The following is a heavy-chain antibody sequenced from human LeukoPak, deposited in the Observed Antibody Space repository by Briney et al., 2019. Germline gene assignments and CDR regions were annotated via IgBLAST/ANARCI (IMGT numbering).Heavy chain of an antibody. J-gene: IGHJ4*02. Sequence: SETLSLTCTVSGYSISSGYYWGWIRQPPGKGLEWIGNIYHSGSTYYNPSLKSRVTISVDTSKNQFSLKLSSVTAADTAVYYCARDSSSSGWGVDYWGQGTLVTVSS. CDR1: GYSISSGYY. D-gene: IGHD6-19*01. CDR2: IYHSGST. CDR3: ARDSSSSGWGVDY. V-gene: IGHV4-38-2*02.